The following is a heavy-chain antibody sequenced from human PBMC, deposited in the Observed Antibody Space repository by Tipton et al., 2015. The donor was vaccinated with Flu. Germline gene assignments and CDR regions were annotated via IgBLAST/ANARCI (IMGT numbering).Heavy chain of an antibody. CDR1: GGSISSYY. J-gene: IGHJ6*02. Sequence: TLSLTCTVSGGSISSYYWSWIRQPPGKGLEWIGYIYYSGSTNYNPSLKSRVTISVDTSKDQFSLKLSSVTAADTAVHYCARERTDYDFWSGYYFPAGMGVWGQGSTVTVSS. CDR2: IYYSGST. CDR3: ARERTDYDFWSGYYFPAGMGV. D-gene: IGHD3-3*01. V-gene: IGHV4-59*01.